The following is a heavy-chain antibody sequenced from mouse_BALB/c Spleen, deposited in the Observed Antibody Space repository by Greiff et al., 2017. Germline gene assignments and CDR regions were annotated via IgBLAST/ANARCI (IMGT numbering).Heavy chain of an antibody. CDR1: GFNIKDYY. J-gene: IGHJ2*01. Sequence: EVQLQQSGAELVRSGASVKLSCTASGFNIKDYYMHWVKQRPEQGLEWIGWIDPENGDTEYAPKFQGKATMTADTSSNTAYLQLSSLTSEDTAVYYCNGDLRDYWGQGTTLTVSS. CDR2: IDPENGDT. V-gene: IGHV14-4*02. CDR3: NGDLRDY.